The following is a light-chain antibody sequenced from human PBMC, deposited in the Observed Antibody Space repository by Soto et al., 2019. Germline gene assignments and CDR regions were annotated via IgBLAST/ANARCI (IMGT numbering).Light chain of an antibody. V-gene: IGKV3-15*01. J-gene: IGKJ1*01. CDR1: QSVSSN. Sequence: EMGMTQSPASLSVSPGERATLSCRASQSVSSNLAWYQQKLGQAPRLLIYGASTRATGIPARFSGSGSGTEFTLTISSLQSEDFAVYYCQQYNNWPPTWTFGQGTKVDIK. CDR2: GAS. CDR3: QQYNNWPPTWT.